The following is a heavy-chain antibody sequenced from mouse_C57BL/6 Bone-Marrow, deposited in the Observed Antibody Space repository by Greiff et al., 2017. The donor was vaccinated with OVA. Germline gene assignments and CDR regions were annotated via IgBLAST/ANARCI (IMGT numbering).Heavy chain of an antibody. CDR3: ARPFYYYSNSYFDY. D-gene: IGHD2-5*01. J-gene: IGHJ2*01. CDR1: GFTFSDYG. Sequence: EVQLVESGGGLVKPGGSLKLSCAASGFTFSDYGMHWVRQAPEKGLEWVAYISSGSSTIYYADTVKGRFTISRDNAKNTLFLQMTSLRSEDTAMYYCARPFYYYSNSYFDYWGQGTTLTVSS. V-gene: IGHV5-17*01. CDR2: ISSGSSTI.